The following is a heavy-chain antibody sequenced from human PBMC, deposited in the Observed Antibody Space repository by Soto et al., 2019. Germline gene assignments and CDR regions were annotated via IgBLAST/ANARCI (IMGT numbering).Heavy chain of an antibody. CDR2: IDHSGNT. CDR1: GGSFSNYY. V-gene: IGHV4-34*01. J-gene: IGHJ5*02. D-gene: IGHD3-10*01. Sequence: SETLSLTCAVYGGSFSNYYWSWIRQPPGKGLEWIGEIDHSGNTNYNPSLKSRVTISVDTSRNQFSLKLNSVTAADTAVYYCARDSLRGYYYGSGSFRYWFDPWGQGTLVTVS. CDR3: ARDSLRGYYYGSGSFRYWFDP.